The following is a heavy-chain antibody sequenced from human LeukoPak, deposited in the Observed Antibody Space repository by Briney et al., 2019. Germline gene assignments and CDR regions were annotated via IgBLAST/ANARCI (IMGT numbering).Heavy chain of an antibody. CDR1: GFIFSSYG. V-gene: IGHV3-30*02. CDR2: IRYDGSNK. CDR3: AKEFGAAAASDYYYMDV. D-gene: IGHD6-13*01. Sequence: AGGSLRLSCAASGFIFSSYGMHWVRQAPGKGLEWVAFIRYDGSNKYYADSVKGRFTISRDNSKNTLYLQMNSLRAEDTAVYYCAKEFGAAAASDYYYMDVWGKGTTVTVSS. J-gene: IGHJ6*03.